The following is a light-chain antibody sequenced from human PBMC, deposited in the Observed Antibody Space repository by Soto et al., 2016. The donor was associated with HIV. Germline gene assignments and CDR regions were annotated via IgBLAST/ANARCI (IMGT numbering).Light chain of an antibody. CDR2: AAS. J-gene: IGKJ4*01. CDR1: QGISSY. V-gene: IGKV1-9*01. Sequence: DIQLTQSPSFLSASVGDRVTITCRASQGISSYLAWYQQKPGKAPKLLIYAASTLQSGVPSRFSGSGSGTEFTLTISSLQPEDFATYYCQQLNSYPRRLTFGGGTKGGDQT. CDR3: QQLNSYPRRLT.